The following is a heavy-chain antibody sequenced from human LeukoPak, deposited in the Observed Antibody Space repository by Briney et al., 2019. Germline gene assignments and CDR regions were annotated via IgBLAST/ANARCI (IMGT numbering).Heavy chain of an antibody. CDR3: AKDRGTTVTTFDY. D-gene: IGHD4-11*01. CDR1: GFTFSSYS. CDR2: ISSSSSTI. V-gene: IGHV3-48*04. J-gene: IGHJ4*02. Sequence: PGGSLRLSCAASGFTFSSYSMNWVRQAPGKGLEWVSYISSSSSTIYYADSVKGRFTISRDNAKNSLYLQMNSLRAEDTAVYYCAKDRGTTVTTFDYWGQGTLVTVSS.